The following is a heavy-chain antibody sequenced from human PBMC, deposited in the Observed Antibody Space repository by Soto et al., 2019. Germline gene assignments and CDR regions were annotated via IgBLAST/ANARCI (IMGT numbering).Heavy chain of an antibody. D-gene: IGHD6-19*01. CDR3: AAGQPGGLVQLPPEY. CDR2: IVVGSGNT. J-gene: IGHJ4*02. V-gene: IGHV1-58*01. CDR1: GFTFTSSA. Sequence: ASVKVSCKASGFTFTSSAVQWVRQARGQRLEWIGWIVVGSGNTNYAQKFQERVTITRDMSTSTAYMELSSLRSEDTAVYYCAAGQPGGLVQLPPEYWGQGTLVTVSS.